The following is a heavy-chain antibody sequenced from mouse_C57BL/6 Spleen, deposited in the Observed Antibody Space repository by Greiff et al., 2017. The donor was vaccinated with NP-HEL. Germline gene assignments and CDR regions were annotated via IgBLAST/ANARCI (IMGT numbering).Heavy chain of an antibody. Sequence: QVQLQQPGAELVRPGSSVKLSCKASGYTFTSYWMDWVKQRPGQGLEWIGNIYPSDSETHYNQKFKDKATLTVDKSYSTAYMQLSSLRSEDSAVYYCARRTAQATSLDYWGQGTTLTVSS. J-gene: IGHJ2*01. D-gene: IGHD3-2*02. CDR3: ARRTAQATSLDY. CDR2: IYPSDSET. V-gene: IGHV1-61*01. CDR1: GYTFTSYW.